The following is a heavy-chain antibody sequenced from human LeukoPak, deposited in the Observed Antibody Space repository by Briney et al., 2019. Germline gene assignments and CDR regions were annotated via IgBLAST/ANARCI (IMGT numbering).Heavy chain of an antibody. Sequence: GGSLRLSCAASGITFSSYWMHWVRQAPGKGLVWVSRITSDGSNTNYADSVKGRFTISRDNAKNSLYLQMNSLRAEDTAVYYCARVMEYYYYYMDVWGKGTTVTISS. CDR1: GITFSSYW. V-gene: IGHV3-74*01. J-gene: IGHJ6*03. CDR3: ARVMEYYYYYMDV. D-gene: IGHD3-10*01. CDR2: ITSDGSNT.